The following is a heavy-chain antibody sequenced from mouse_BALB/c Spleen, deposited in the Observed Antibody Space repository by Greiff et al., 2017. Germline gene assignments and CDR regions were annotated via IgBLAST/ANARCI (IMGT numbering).Heavy chain of an antibody. J-gene: IGHJ2*01. V-gene: IGHV1-39*01. D-gene: IGHD1-1*01. CDR2: IDPYYGGT. Sequence: EVKLMESGPELEKPGASVKISCKASGYSFTGYNMNWVKQSNGKSLEWIGNIDPYYGGTSYNQKFKGKATFTVDTSSSTAYMQFNSLTSEDSAVYYCARRYGSSYYFDYWGQGTTLTVSS. CDR1: GYSFTGYN. CDR3: ARRYGSSYYFDY.